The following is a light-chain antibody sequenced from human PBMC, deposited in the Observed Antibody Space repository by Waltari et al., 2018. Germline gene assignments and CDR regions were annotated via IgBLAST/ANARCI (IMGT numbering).Light chain of an antibody. CDR2: VQN. Sequence: SSELTQDPAVSVALGQTVRITCQGTSLRSYYASWYQQKPGQAPVLVIYVQNKRPSGIPDRFSGSSSGNTASLTITGAHAEDEADYYCNSRDSSGNHLGVFGGGTKLTVL. CDR3: NSRDSSGNHLGV. V-gene: IGLV3-19*01. CDR1: SLRSYY. J-gene: IGLJ3*02.